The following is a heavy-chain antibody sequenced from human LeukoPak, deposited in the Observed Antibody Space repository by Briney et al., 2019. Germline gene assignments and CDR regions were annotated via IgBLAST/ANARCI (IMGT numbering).Heavy chain of an antibody. CDR2: ISSSGSTI. CDR3: ARDRTLGYCSSTSCSNFDY. CDR1: GFTFSSYE. D-gene: IGHD2-2*01. V-gene: IGHV3-48*03. Sequence: PGGSLRLSCAASGFTFSSYEMNWVRQAPGKGLEWVSYISSSGSTIYYADSVKGRFTISRDNAKNSLYLQMNSLRAEDTAVYYCARDRTLGYCSSTSCSNFDYWGQGTLVTVSS. J-gene: IGHJ4*02.